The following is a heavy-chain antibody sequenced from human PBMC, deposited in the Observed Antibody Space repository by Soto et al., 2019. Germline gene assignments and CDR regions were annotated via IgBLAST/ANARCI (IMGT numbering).Heavy chain of an antibody. D-gene: IGHD7-27*01. CDR1: GFTFSNYW. J-gene: IGHJ4*02. V-gene: IGHV3-74*01. CDR3: VRAGANDF. CDR2: ISDDGGST. Sequence: EVQLVESGGGLVQPGGSLRLSCAASGFTFSNYWMHWVRQAPGKGLVWVSRISDDGGSTTYADSVKGRFTIPRDNAKNMLYLQMNSLRAEDTAVYYCVRAGANDFWGQGTLVTVSS.